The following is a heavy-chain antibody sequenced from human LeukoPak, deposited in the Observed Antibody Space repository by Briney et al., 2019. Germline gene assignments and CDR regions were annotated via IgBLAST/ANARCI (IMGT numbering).Heavy chain of an antibody. CDR2: INTNTGNP. CDR3: ASSGYSSSWYRTYYFDY. CDR1: GYTFTSYA. D-gene: IGHD6-13*01. V-gene: IGHV7-4-1*02. J-gene: IGHJ4*02. Sequence: ASVKVSCKASGYTFTSYAMNWVRQAPGQGLEWMGWINTNTGNPTYAQGFTGRFVFSLDTSVSTAYLQISSLKAEDTAVYYCASSGYSSSWYRTYYFDYWGQGTLVTVSS.